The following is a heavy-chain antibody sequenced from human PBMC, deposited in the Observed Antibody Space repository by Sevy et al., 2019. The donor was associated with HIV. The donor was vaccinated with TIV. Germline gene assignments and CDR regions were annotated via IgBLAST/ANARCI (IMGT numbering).Heavy chain of an antibody. V-gene: IGHV3-48*02. J-gene: IGHJ3*02. CDR1: GFTFSSYS. Sequence: GGSLRLSCAASGFTFSSYSMNWVRQAPGKGLEWVSYISSSSSTLYYADSVKGRFTISRDNAKNSLYLQMNSLRDEDTAVYYCARDHHIAVAGTDAFDIWGQGTMVTVSS. D-gene: IGHD6-19*01. CDR2: ISSSSSTL. CDR3: ARDHHIAVAGTDAFDI.